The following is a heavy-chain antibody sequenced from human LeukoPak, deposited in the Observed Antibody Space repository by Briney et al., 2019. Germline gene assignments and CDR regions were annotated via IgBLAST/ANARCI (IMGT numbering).Heavy chain of an antibody. D-gene: IGHD3-16*02. CDR1: GGSISSYY. V-gene: IGHV4-59*01. J-gene: IGHJ5*02. Sequence: SETLSLTCTVSGGSISSYYWSWIRQPPGKGLEWIGYIYYSGSTNYNPSLKSRVTISVDTSKNQFSLKLSSVTAADTAVYYCARGGIMITFGGVIALNWFDPWGQGTLSPSPQ. CDR2: IYYSGST. CDR3: ARGGIMITFGGVIALNWFDP.